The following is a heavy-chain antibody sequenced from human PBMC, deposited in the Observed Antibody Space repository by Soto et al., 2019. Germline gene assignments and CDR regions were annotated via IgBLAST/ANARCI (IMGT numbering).Heavy chain of an antibody. V-gene: IGHV4-30-4*01. CDR2: IYYSGST. J-gene: IGHJ6*02. Sequence: PSETLSLTCTVSGGSISSGDYYWSWIRQPPGKGLEWIGYIYYSGSTYYNPSLKSRVTISVDTSKNQFSLKLSSVTAADTAVYYCARGHPIVLLSPDYYGMDVWGQGTTVTVSS. CDR1: GGSISSGDYY. D-gene: IGHD2-8*01. CDR3: ARGHPIVLLSPDYYGMDV.